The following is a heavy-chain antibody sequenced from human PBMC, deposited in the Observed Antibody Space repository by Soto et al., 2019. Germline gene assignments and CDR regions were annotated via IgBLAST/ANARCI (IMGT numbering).Heavy chain of an antibody. J-gene: IGHJ3*01. Sequence: EVQLLESGGGLVQPGGSLRLACAASGFTFSTYGMTWVRQSPGKGLEWVSATSGSGTSTYYADSVRGRFTISRDNAENTLYLQMHSLRVEDKAVYYCAKSMHYDFWSGYSRAFDLWGQGTMVTVSS. V-gene: IGHV3-23*01. CDR2: TSGSGTST. CDR3: AKSMHYDFWSGYSRAFDL. CDR1: GFTFSTYG. D-gene: IGHD3-3*01.